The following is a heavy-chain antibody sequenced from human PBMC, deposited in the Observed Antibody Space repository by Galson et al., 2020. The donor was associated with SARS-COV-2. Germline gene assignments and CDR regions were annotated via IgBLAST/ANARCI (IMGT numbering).Heavy chain of an antibody. Sequence: ASVKVSCKASGYTFTAYYMLWVRQAPGQGLEWMGSISPDSGGTHYAQKFEGWVTMTREKSISTAYMELNRLRADDTAVYYCARRAVKGAFGIWGQGTMVTVSS. CDR2: ISPDSGGT. V-gene: IGHV1-2*04. J-gene: IGHJ3*02. CDR3: ARRAVKGAFGI. CDR1: GYTFTAYY.